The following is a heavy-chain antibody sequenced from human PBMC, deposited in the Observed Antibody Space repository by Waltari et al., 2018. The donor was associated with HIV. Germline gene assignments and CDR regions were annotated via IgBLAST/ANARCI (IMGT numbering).Heavy chain of an antibody. CDR3: ARRPRMAAFYLYYGMDV. J-gene: IGHJ6*02. Sequence: QLQLQQSGPGLVKPSETLSLTCTVSGGSVITRDYYWHVIRQSPVKGPEWIGNIYYTGTTFYNPSLKSRVTRSADLSSNQFSLRLNSWTAADTAIYYCARRPRMAAFYLYYGMDVWGQGTTVTVSS. CDR2: IYYTGTT. V-gene: IGHV4-39*01. D-gene: IGHD2-8*01. CDR1: GGSVITRDYY.